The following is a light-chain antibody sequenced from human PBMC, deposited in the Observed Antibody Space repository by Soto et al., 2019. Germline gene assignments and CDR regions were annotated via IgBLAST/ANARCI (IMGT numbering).Light chain of an antibody. V-gene: IGKV3-20*01. CDR3: HQYGSTPRT. CDR1: QSISSSY. CDR2: GVS. J-gene: IGKJ1*01. Sequence: EIVLTQSPGTLSLSPGERVTLSCRASQSISSSYLAWYQQKPGQAPRLLIYGVSSRATGIPDRFSGSGSGTDFTLTISRLEPEDFAVYYCHQYGSTPRTFGQRTKVEIK.